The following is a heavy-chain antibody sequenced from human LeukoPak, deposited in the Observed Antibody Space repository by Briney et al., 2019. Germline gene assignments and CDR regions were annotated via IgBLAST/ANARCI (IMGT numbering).Heavy chain of an antibody. CDR3: SRQSDPYCSRANCYVDNFYGLDV. J-gene: IGHJ6*02. V-gene: IGHV3-73*01. CDR1: GFSFSGSA. Sequence: GGSLRLSCAASGFSFSGSAVDWIRQAPGKGVEWIGRIRRRAISYVTVYAAAVTVKVMISRDDSGNTAYLQMNSLTVEDPAVYYCSRQSDPYCSRANCYVDNFYGLDVWGQGTRVTVSS. D-gene: IGHD2-15*01. CDR2: IRRRAISYVT.